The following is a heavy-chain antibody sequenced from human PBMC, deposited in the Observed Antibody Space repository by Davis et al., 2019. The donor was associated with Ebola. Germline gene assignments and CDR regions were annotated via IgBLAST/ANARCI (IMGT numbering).Heavy chain of an antibody. V-gene: IGHV3-23*01. CDR3: VKDSSNIWFDI. Sequence: PGGSLRLSCAASGFTFSDYYMSWIRQAPGKGLEWVSTFGTGGDTYYADSVKGRFAISRDNSRSTLYLQMNSLRVEDSAIYYCVKDSSNIWFDIWGQGTLVTVSS. CDR2: FGTGGDT. J-gene: IGHJ3*02. CDR1: GFTFSDYY. D-gene: IGHD2/OR15-2a*01.